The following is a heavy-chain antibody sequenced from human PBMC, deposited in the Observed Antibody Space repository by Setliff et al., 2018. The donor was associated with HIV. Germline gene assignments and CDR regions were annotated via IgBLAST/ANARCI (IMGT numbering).Heavy chain of an antibody. D-gene: IGHD3-3*01. CDR1: NYTFTSYG. Sequence: ASVKVSCKASNYTFTSYGISWVRQAPGQGLEWMGWISPYNGNTNYAQNFQGRVTMTTDTSTSTAYMELRSLRSDDTAVYYCARDYNFWSGYYTNDAFDIWGQGTMVTVSS. J-gene: IGHJ3*02. V-gene: IGHV1-18*01. CDR3: ARDYNFWSGYYTNDAFDI. CDR2: ISPYNGNT.